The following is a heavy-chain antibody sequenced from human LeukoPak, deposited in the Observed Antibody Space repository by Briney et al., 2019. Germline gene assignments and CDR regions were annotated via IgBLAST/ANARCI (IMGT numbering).Heavy chain of an antibody. D-gene: IGHD1-26*01. CDR2: ISDSGSNT. Sequence: GGSPRLSCAASGFTFSSFAMTWVRQPPGKGLEWVSVISDSGSNTYYADSVRGRFTISRDNSKNTLYLQMNSLRAEDTAVYYCAKKGATTKDFDYWGLGTLVTVSS. CDR1: GFTFSSFA. J-gene: IGHJ4*02. CDR3: AKKGATTKDFDY. V-gene: IGHV3-23*01.